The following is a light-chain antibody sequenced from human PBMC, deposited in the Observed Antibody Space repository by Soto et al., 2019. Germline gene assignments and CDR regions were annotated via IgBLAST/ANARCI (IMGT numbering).Light chain of an antibody. J-gene: IGKJ4*01. V-gene: IGKV1-33*01. Sequence: DIQMTQSPTSLSASVGDRVTITCQASQGVKKCLSWYQQKAGKAPKLLVYDASTLEAGVPSRFSGSGSGTHFTFTISSLQPEDFATYFCQQYDNLPLTFGGGTKVDIK. CDR2: DAS. CDR1: QGVKKC. CDR3: QQYDNLPLT.